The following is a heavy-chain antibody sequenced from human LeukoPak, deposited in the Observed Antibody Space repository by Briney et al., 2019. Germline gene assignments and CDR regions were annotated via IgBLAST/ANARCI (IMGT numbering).Heavy chain of an antibody. CDR1: GGSISSSSYY. CDR2: IYYSGST. Sequence: SETLSLTCTVSGGSISSSSYYWSWIRQPPGKGLEWIGYIYYSGSTNYNPSLKSRVTISVDTSKNQFSLKLSSVTAADTAVYYCARDLRYSYGSLSGWFDPWGQGTLVTVSS. CDR3: ARDLRYSYGSLSGWFDP. V-gene: IGHV4-61*01. J-gene: IGHJ5*02. D-gene: IGHD5-18*01.